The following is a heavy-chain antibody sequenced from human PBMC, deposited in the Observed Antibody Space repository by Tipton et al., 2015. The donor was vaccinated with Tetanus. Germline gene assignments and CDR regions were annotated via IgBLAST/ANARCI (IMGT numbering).Heavy chain of an antibody. CDR2: VSSSGSII. CDR3: ARDPGFGWFRDGYYLDS. CDR1: GFKFGDFY. V-gene: IGHV3-11*01. D-gene: IGHD3-9*01. Sequence: SLRLSCAASGFKFGDFYMSWIRQAPGKGLEWLAHVSSSGSIIHYADSVKDRFAVSRDNAHNSLHLEIYNLRAEDTAVYYCARDPGFGWFRDGYYLDSWGQGTQVTVSS. J-gene: IGHJ4*02.